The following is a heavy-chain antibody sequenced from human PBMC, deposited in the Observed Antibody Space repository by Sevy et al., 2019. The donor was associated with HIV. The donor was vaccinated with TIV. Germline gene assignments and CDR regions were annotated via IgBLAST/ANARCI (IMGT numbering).Heavy chain of an antibody. CDR2: ISYDGSNK. J-gene: IGHJ4*02. CDR1: GFTFSSYA. D-gene: IGHD3-10*01. V-gene: IGHV3-30-3*01. CDR3: ARDRGDGYKDFDY. Sequence: GGSLRLSCAASGFTFSSYAMHWVRQAPGKGLEWVAVISYDGSNKYYADSVKGRFTISRDNSKNTLYLQMNSLRAENTAVYYCARDRGDGYKDFDYWDQGTLVTVSS.